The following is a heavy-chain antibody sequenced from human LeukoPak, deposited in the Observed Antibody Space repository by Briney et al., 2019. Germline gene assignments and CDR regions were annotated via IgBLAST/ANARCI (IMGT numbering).Heavy chain of an antibody. CDR1: GFTFRSHV. Sequence: GGSLRLSCAASGFTFRSHVMSWVRQAPGKGLEWVSSIGSGSNTHYADSVKGRFTISRDNSKNTLYLQMNSLRAEDTAVYYCAKDFSSGYGSGTIYYYGMDVWGQGTTVTVSS. J-gene: IGHJ6*02. CDR3: AKDFSSGYGSGTIYYYGMDV. CDR2: IGSGSNT. V-gene: IGHV3-23*01. D-gene: IGHD3-10*01.